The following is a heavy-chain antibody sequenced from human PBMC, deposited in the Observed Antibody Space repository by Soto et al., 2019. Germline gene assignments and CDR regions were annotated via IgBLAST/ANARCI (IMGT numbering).Heavy chain of an antibody. CDR3: AKDRRAGGNYGLYSDF. CDR2: SSATGAGT. CDR1: GFTFSSYG. D-gene: IGHD1-7*01. Sequence: EVQLLESGGCLVQPGGSLRLSFAASGFTFSSYGMTWVRQAPGKGLEWVSFSSATGAGTYYADSVKGRFTISRDNSKNTLYLQMTSLRADDTAVYYCAKDRRAGGNYGLYSDFWGQGALVIVSS. V-gene: IGHV3-23*01. J-gene: IGHJ4*02.